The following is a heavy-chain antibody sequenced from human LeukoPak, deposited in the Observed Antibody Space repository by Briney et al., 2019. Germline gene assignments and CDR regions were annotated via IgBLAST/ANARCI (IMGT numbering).Heavy chain of an antibody. J-gene: IGHJ4*02. Sequence: SETLSLTCTVSGGSISSYYWSWIRQPPGKGLEWIAYIYYSGSTNYNPSLKSRVTISVDTSKNQFSLKLSSVTAGDTAVYYCERRYGSGSSGTFDYWGQGTLVTASS. CDR2: IYYSGST. V-gene: IGHV4-59*01. CDR3: ERRYGSGSSGTFDY. D-gene: IGHD3-10*01. CDR1: GGSISSYY.